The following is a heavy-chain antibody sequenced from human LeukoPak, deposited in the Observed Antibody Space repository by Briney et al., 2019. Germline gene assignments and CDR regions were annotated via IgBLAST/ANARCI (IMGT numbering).Heavy chain of an antibody. Sequence: QPGGSLRLSCAASGFSFSSDWMHWVRQVPGEGLVWVSRINSDGSSTAYADSVKGRFTISRDNAKNTLYLQMNSLRDEDTAVYYCARDGMVRGVIIWDAFDIWGQGTMVTVSS. CDR2: INSDGSST. V-gene: IGHV3-74*01. CDR3: ARDGMVRGVIIWDAFDI. CDR1: GFSFSSDW. J-gene: IGHJ3*02. D-gene: IGHD3-10*01.